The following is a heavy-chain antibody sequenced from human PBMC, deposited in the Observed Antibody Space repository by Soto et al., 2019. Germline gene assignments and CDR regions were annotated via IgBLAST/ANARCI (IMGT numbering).Heavy chain of an antibody. Sequence: GGSLRLSCAASGFTFSSYWMSWVRQAPGKGLEWVANIKQDGSEKYYVDSVKGRFTISRDNAKNSLYLQMNSLRAEDTAVYYCARWAVVVPAAIYCDYWGQGTLVTVSS. CDR3: ARWAVVVPAAIYCDY. V-gene: IGHV3-7*04. D-gene: IGHD2-2*01. CDR1: GFTFSSYW. J-gene: IGHJ4*02. CDR2: IKQDGSEK.